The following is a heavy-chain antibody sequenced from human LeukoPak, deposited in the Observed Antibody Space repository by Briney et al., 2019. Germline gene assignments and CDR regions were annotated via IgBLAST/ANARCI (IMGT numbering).Heavy chain of an antibody. CDR2: IKQDGGEK. CDR1: GLTFSSYW. CDR3: ASGGYTYAD. Sequence: GGSLRLSCAASGLTFSSYWMSWVRQAPGKGLEWVANIKQDGGEKYYVDSVKGRFTISRDNAKNSLFLQMNSLRAEDSAVYYCASGGYTYADWGQGTPVTVSS. D-gene: IGHD5-18*01. V-gene: IGHV3-7*01. J-gene: IGHJ1*01.